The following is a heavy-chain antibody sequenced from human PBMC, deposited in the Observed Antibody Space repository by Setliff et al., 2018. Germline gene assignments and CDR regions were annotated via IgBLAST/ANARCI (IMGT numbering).Heavy chain of an antibody. CDR3: ARGRGGYNQEYFQY. CDR1: GYDFNTYW. V-gene: IGHV5-51*01. D-gene: IGHD5-12*01. Sequence: PGEYLKISCTTSGYDFNTYWIGWVRQVPGRGLEWVGIIYPHDSDTKYSPSFQGHVTISADRALSTVNLRWGSLKSSDTAMYYCARGRGGYNQEYFQYWGQGTMVTVSS. J-gene: IGHJ1*01. CDR2: IYPHDSDT.